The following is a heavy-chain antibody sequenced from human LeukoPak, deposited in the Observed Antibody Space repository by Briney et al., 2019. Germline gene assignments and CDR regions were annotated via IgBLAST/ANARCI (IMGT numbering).Heavy chain of an antibody. J-gene: IGHJ3*02. D-gene: IGHD6-25*01. CDR3: ARGLEAAWSAFDI. CDR2: ISSSSSTI. V-gene: IGHV3-48*01. Sequence: PGRSLRLSCAASGFTFSSYAMHWVRQAPGKGLEWVSYISSSSSTIYYADSVKGRFTISRDNAKNSLYLQMNSLRAEDTAVYYCARGLEAAWSAFDIWGQGTMVTVSS. CDR1: GFTFSSYA.